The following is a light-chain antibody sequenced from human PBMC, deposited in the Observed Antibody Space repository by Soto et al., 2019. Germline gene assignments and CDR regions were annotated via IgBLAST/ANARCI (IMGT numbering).Light chain of an antibody. V-gene: IGLV2-8*01. J-gene: IGLJ2*01. CDR3: ASYAGNNVL. Sequence: QSALTQPPSAPGSPGQSVAISCTGTSSDIGGYNYVSWYQQHSGKAPKLIIYEVTRRPSGVPDRFSGSKSGSTASLTVSGLHAEDEADYYCASYAGNNVLFGGGTKLTVL. CDR1: SSDIGGYNY. CDR2: EVT.